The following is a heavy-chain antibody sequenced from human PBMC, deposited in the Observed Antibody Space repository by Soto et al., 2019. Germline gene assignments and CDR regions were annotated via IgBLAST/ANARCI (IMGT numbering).Heavy chain of an antibody. D-gene: IGHD6-13*01. CDR2: IRSKTDGGTT. CDR3: TTTKKLYSGNY. CDR1: GFDFTHAW. Sequence: EVQLVESGGGLVKPGGSLSLSCAASGFDFTHAWMNWVRQAPGKGLEWVGRIRSKTDGGTTDYAAPVEGRFVISRDDSTNMLYLQMNSLQTEDTAVYYCTTTKKLYSGNYWGQGTLVTVSS. V-gene: IGHV3-15*07. J-gene: IGHJ4*02.